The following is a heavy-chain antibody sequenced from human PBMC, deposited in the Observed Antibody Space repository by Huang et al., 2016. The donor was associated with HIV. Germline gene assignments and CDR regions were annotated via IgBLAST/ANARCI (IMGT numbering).Heavy chain of an antibody. CDR3: ARHFSYYDSSGYTPWDAFDI. CDR1: GGSITSSSYY. J-gene: IGHJ3*02. CDR2: IYYSGSP. Sequence: QLQLQGSGPGLVKPSETLSLTCTVSGGSITSSSYYWGWIRQPPGKGLEWVGSIYYSGSPAYNPSLKSRVTLSVEPSKTQFSLKLSSVTAADTAVYYCARHFSYYDSSGYTPWDAFDIWGQGTMVTVSS. D-gene: IGHD3-22*01. V-gene: IGHV4-39*01.